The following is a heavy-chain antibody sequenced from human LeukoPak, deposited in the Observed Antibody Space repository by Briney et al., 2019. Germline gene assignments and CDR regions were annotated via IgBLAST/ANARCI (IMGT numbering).Heavy chain of an antibody. D-gene: IGHD6-19*01. V-gene: IGHV1-69*04. Sequence: VASVKVSCKASGGTFSSYAISWVRQAPGQGLEWMGRIIPILGIANYAQKFQGRVTITADKSTSTAYMELSSLRSEDTAVYYCAREDAQWLAYYGMDVWGQGTTVTVSS. CDR2: IIPILGIA. CDR1: GGTFSSYA. J-gene: IGHJ6*02. CDR3: AREDAQWLAYYGMDV.